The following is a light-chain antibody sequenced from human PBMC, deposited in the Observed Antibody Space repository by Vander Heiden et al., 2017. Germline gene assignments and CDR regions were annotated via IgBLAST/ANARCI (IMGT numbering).Light chain of an antibody. CDR1: QNVSSY. CDR2: SVS. Sequence: VLTQSPATLSLSPGDRATLSCRATQNVSSYLAWYQQNPGQAPRLLMYSVSNRATGVPARFSGSGSGTDFTLSISSLEPEDFAIYYCQQRSNWPLTFGGGTKVEIK. CDR3: QQRSNWPLT. V-gene: IGKV3-11*01. J-gene: IGKJ4*01.